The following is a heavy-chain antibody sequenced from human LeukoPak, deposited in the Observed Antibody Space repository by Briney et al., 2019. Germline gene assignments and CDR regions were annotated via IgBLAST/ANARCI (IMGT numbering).Heavy chain of an antibody. CDR3: AKGAAGVGGSYEGLPGGIDY. CDR2: ISGSGGST. V-gene: IGHV3-23*01. Sequence: GGSLRLSCAASGFTFSSYAMSWVRQAPGKGLEWVSAISGSGGSTYYADSVKGRFTISRDNSKNTLYLQMNSLRAEDTAVYYCAKGAAGVGGSYEGLPGGIDYWGQGTLVTVSS. D-gene: IGHD1-26*01. J-gene: IGHJ4*02. CDR1: GFTFSSYA.